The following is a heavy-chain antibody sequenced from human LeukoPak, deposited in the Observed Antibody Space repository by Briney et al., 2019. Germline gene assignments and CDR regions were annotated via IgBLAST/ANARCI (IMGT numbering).Heavy chain of an antibody. CDR3: ARDRCTNGVCYYDY. Sequence: PGRSLRLSCAASGXTFSSYGMHWVRQAPGKGLEWVAVIWYDGSIKYYGDSVRGRFTISRDNPKNTLYLQMNSLRAEDRAVYYCARDRCTNGVCYYDYWGQGTLVTVSS. J-gene: IGHJ4*02. CDR1: GXTFSSYG. V-gene: IGHV3-33*01. CDR2: IWYDGSIK. D-gene: IGHD2-8*01.